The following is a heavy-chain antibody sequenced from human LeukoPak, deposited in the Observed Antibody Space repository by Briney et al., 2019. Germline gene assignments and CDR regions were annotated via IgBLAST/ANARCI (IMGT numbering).Heavy chain of an antibody. CDR2: ISWNSGSI. D-gene: IGHD1-26*01. Sequence: PGGSLRLSCAASGFTFDDYAMYWVRQAPGKGLEWVSGISWNSGSIGYADSVKGRFTISRDNAKNSLYLQMNSLRAEDTALYYCAKGAKWELLLHFDYWGQGTLVTVSS. V-gene: IGHV3-9*01. CDR3: AKGAKWELLLHFDY. J-gene: IGHJ4*02. CDR1: GFTFDDYA.